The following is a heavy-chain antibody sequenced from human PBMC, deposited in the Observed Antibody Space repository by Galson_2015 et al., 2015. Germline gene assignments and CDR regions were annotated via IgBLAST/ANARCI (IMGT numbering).Heavy chain of an antibody. V-gene: IGHV3-15*01. CDR3: TTSAMVVAATMDAFDI. Sequence: SLRLSCAASGFTLSNAWMSWVRQAPGKGLEWVGRIKSKTDGGTTDYAAPVKGRFTISRDDSKNTLYLQMNSLKTEDTAVYYCTTSAMVVAATMDAFDIWGQGTMVTVSS. CDR1: GFTLSNAW. J-gene: IGHJ3*02. D-gene: IGHD2-15*01. CDR2: IKSKTDGGTT.